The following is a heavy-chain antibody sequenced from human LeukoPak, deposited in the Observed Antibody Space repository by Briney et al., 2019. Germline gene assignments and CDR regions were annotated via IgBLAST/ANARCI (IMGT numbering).Heavy chain of an antibody. CDR1: GYTFTSYG. V-gene: IGHV1-18*01. D-gene: IGHD3-10*01. CDR2: ISAYNGNT. Sequence: ASVKVSCKASGYTFTSYGISWVRQATGQGLEWMGWISAYNGNTNYAQKLQGRVTMTTDTSTSTAYMELRSLRSDDTAVYYCARSPTSMVRGVISPSYFDYWRQGTLVTVSS. J-gene: IGHJ4*02. CDR3: ARSPTSMVRGVISPSYFDY.